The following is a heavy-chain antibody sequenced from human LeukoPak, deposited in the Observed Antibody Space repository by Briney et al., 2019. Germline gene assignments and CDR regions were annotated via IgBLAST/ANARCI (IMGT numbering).Heavy chain of an antibody. J-gene: IGHJ4*02. V-gene: IGHV3-23*01. CDR1: GFTFSSYA. Sequence: GGSLRLSCAASGFTFSSYAMSWVRQAPGKGLEWVSLVSASGDNTYYAASVKGRFTISRDNSKNTLHLHMNSLRVEDTAVYYCAKRIGYTYGDGFYYWGQGTLVTVPS. CDR2: VSASGDNT. CDR3: AKRIGYTYGDGFYY. D-gene: IGHD5-18*01.